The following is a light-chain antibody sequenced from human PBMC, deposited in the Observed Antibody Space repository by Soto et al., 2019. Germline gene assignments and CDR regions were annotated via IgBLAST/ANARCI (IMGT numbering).Light chain of an antibody. CDR3: QQRSNWSWT. V-gene: IGKV3-11*01. Sequence: EIVLTQSPATLSLSPGERATLSCRASQSVSSYLAWYQQKPGQAPRLLIYDASNRATGIPARFSGSGSGTDFTLTFSSLEPEDFAVYYCQQRSNWSWTFGPGTKVEIK. J-gene: IGKJ1*01. CDR2: DAS. CDR1: QSVSSY.